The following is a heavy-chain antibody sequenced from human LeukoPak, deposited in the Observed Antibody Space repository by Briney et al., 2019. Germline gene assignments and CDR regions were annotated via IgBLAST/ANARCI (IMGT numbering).Heavy chain of an antibody. CDR2: ISGSGSST. D-gene: IGHD2-2*01. Sequence: GGSLRLSCAASGITLSNYGMSWVRQAPGKELEWVAGISGSGSSTNYADSVKGRFTISRDNPKNTLYLQMNSLRVEDTAVYFCAKRGVVIRVILVGFHKEAYYFDSWGQGALVTVSS. CDR1: GITLSNYG. CDR3: AKRGVVIRVILVGFHKEAYYFDS. V-gene: IGHV3-23*01. J-gene: IGHJ4*02.